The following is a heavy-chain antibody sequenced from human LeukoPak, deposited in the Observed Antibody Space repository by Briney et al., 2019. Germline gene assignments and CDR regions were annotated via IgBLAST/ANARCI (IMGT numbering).Heavy chain of an antibody. CDR2: MNPNSGNT. CDR1: GYTFTNYD. D-gene: IGHD6-19*01. CDR3: ARKAVSGSGWYPFDL. J-gene: IGHJ4*02. Sequence: ASVNVSFKSSGYTFTNYDINWVRQATGQGLEWMGLMNPNSGNTGYAQKFQGRVTLTRNNSISTDYMDLRSLRSEDTAVYYCARKAVSGSGWYPFDLWGQGSLVTVSS. V-gene: IGHV1-8*01.